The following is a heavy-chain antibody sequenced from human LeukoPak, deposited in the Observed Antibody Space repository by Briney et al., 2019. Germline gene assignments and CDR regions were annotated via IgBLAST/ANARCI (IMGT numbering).Heavy chain of an antibody. Sequence: ASVKVSCKASGYTFTSYGINWVRQAPGQGLEWMGWINGNNGKTNYPQKLQGRVTMTRDTSTSTVYMELRSLRSDDTAVYHCARGTVSSQDYYYMDVWGTGTTVSVSS. CDR2: INGNNGKT. CDR3: ARGTVSSQDYYYMDV. V-gene: IGHV1-18*01. CDR1: GYTFTSYG. D-gene: IGHD2-2*01. J-gene: IGHJ6*03.